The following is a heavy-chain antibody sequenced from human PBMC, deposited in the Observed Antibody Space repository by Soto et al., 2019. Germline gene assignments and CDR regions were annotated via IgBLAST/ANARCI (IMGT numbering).Heavy chain of an antibody. CDR1: GYTFTGYY. D-gene: IGHD2-2*01. Sequence: GASVKVSCKASGYTFTGYYMHWVRQAPGQGLEWMGWINPNSGGTNYAQKFQGRVTMTRDTSISTAYMELSRLRSDDTAVYYCARPDEKYCSSTSCSDPFDYWGQGTLVTASS. J-gene: IGHJ4*02. CDR2: INPNSGGT. CDR3: ARPDEKYCSSTSCSDPFDY. V-gene: IGHV1-2*02.